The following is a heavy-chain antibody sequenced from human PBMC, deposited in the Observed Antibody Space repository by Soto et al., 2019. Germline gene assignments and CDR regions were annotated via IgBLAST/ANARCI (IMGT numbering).Heavy chain of an antibody. V-gene: IGHV1-18*01. CDR1: GYSFTTYG. CDR2: ISSYNDYT. Sequence: QVQLVQSGPEVKKPGASVKVSCKASGYSFTTYGLSWVRQAPGHGLEWMGWISSYNDYTDYAQKFQGRVTMTTDTSTRTAYMELRSLRSDDTAVYYYGMDVWGQVTTVTVSS. CDR3: GMDV. J-gene: IGHJ6*02.